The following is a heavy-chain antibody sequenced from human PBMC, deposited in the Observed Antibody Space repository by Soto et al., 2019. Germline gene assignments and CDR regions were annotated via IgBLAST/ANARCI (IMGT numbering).Heavy chain of an antibody. CDR2: INPSGGST. D-gene: IGHD4-4*01. CDR1: GYTFTSYY. Sequence: ASVKVSCKASGYTFTSYYMHWVRQAPGQGLEWMGIINPSGGSTSYAQKFQGRVTMTRDTSTSTVYMELSSLRSEDTAVYYCARDRGVTTTSDYGMDVWGQGTTVTVSS. CDR3: ARDRGVTTTSDYGMDV. J-gene: IGHJ6*02. V-gene: IGHV1-46*01.